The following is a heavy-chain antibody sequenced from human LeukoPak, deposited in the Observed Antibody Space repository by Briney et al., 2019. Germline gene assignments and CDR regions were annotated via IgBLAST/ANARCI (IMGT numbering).Heavy chain of an antibody. CDR2: IYYSGST. J-gene: IGHJ3*02. Sequence: SETLSLTCTVSGGSISSYYWSWIRQPPGKGLEWIGYIYYSGSTNYNPSLKSRVTISVDTSKNQFSLKLSSVTAADTAVYYCARAGYCSSTSCYTWLIDAFGIWGQGTMVTVSS. D-gene: IGHD2-2*02. CDR3: ARAGYCSSTSCYTWLIDAFGI. V-gene: IGHV4-59*08. CDR1: GGSISSYY.